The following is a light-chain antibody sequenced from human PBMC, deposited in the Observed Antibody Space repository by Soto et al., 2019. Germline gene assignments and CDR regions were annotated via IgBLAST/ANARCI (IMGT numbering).Light chain of an antibody. V-gene: IGKV1-17*01. CDR3: LQHNSYPRT. CDR1: QGISND. CDR2: AAA. J-gene: IGKJ1*01. Sequence: DIQMTQSPSSLSASVGDRVTITCRARQGISNDLGWYQQKPGKAPKRLIYAAARLQSGVPSSFSGSGSGTEFTRTISSLQPEDFATYYCLQHNSYPRTFGQGTKVEIK.